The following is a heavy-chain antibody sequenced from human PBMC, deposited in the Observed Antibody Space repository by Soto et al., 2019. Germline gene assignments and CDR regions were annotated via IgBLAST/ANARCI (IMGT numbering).Heavy chain of an antibody. CDR2: MNPNTGGA. J-gene: IGHJ4*02. CDR1: GYTFTGYY. D-gene: IGHD4-17*01. Sequence: ASVKVSCKASGYTFTGYYIYWVRQTPGQGLESMGWMNPNTGGANYAQKFQDRITMTTDKSISTAYLQWSSLKASDTAMYYCARRASDYDYFDYWGQGTLVTVSS. V-gene: IGHV1-2*02. CDR3: ARRASDYDYFDY.